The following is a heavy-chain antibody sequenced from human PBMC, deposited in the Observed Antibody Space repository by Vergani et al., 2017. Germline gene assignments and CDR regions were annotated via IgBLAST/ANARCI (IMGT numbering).Heavy chain of an antibody. CDR3: ARGHYDILTGYYNVFDY. CDR1: GVTFSSYG. CDR2: IIPIFGTP. Sequence: QVQLVQSGAEVKKPGSSVKVSCKASGVTFSSYGISWVRQAPGQALEWMGRIIPIFGTPNYAQKFQGRVTITEVESTSTAYMGLSSLRSYDTAVYYCARGHYDILTGYYNVFDYWGQGALVTVSS. J-gene: IGHJ4*02. D-gene: IGHD3-9*01. V-gene: IGHV1-69*13.